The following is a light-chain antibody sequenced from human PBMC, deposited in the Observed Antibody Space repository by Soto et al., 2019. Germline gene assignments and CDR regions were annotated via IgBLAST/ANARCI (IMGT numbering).Light chain of an antibody. CDR2: DVS. Sequence: QSALTQPASVSGSPGQSITISCTGTSSDVGGYNYVSWYQQHPGKAPKLMIYDVSNRPSGVSNRFSGSKSGNTASLTISGLRAEDEADYYCSSYTSSSTPSVVFGGGTKLTVL. CDR1: SSDVGGYNY. CDR3: SSYTSSSTPSVV. V-gene: IGLV2-14*01. J-gene: IGLJ2*01.